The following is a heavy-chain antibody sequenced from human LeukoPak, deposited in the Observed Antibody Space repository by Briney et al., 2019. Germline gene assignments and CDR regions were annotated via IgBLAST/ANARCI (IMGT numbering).Heavy chain of an antibody. CDR1: GFTFDDYA. CDR2: ISWDGGST. CDR3: AKDMGYSSSWFDY. V-gene: IGHV3-43D*04. D-gene: IGHD6-13*01. J-gene: IGHJ4*02. Sequence: PGGSLRLSCAASGFTFDDYAMHWVRQAPGKGLEWVSLISWDGGSTYYADSLKGRFTISRDNSKNSLYLQMNSLRAEDTALYYCAKDMGYSSSWFDYWGQGTLVTVSS.